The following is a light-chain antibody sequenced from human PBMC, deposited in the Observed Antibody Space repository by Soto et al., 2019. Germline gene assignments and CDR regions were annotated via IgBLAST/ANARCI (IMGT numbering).Light chain of an antibody. J-gene: IGKJ1*01. CDR2: GAS. V-gene: IGKV3-20*01. CDR3: EQYGSSPPT. Sequence: EIVITPSPATLSVSPGASATLSCRASQSVGSDLVWYRQKPGQAPRLLIYGASNRATGVPDRFSGSGSGTDFTLTISRLEPEDFAVYYCEQYGSSPPTVGQGTKGAIK. CDR1: QSVGSD.